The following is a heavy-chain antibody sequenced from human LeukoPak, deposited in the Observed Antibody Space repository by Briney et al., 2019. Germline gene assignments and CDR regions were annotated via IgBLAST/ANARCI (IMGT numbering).Heavy chain of an antibody. CDR2: ISAYNGNT. V-gene: IGHV1-18*01. CDR3: ARDAYCSSTSCYKGTYYYYMDV. CDR1: GYTFTSYG. D-gene: IGHD2-2*02. J-gene: IGHJ6*03. Sequence: ASVKVSCKASGYTFTSYGISWVRQAPGQGLEWMGWISAYNGNTNYAQKLQGRVTMTTDTSTSTAYMELRSLRSDDTAVYYCARDAYCSSTSCYKGTYYYYMDVWGKGTTVTVSS.